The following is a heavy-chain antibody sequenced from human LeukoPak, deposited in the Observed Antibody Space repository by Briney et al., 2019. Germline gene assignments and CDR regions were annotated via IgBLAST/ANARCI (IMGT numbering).Heavy chain of an antibody. CDR3: ARAYYDILTGYYRSPDAAFDI. D-gene: IGHD3-9*01. Sequence: ASVKVSCKASGYTFTSYGISWVRQAPGQGLEWMGWISAYNGNTNYAQKLQGRVTMATDTYTSTAYMELRSLRSDDTAVYYCARAYYDILTGYYRSPDAAFDIWGQGTMVTVSS. CDR2: ISAYNGNT. J-gene: IGHJ3*02. CDR1: GYTFTSYG. V-gene: IGHV1-18*04.